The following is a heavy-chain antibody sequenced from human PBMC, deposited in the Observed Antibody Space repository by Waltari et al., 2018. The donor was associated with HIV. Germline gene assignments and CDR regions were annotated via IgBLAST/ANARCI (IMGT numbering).Heavy chain of an antibody. Sequence: QLQLQQSGPGLVKPSETLSLPCTVSGGPISSSRYYWGCIRQPPGEGLEWIGRIHYGGTASLNSTRKSRVATSLDTSENQFALTLRSVTAADTTVYFGAKHSGIDCSSTSCFKRPFDYWGQGSLVTVSS. CDR3: AKHSGIDCSSTSCFKRPFDY. V-gene: IGHV4-39*01. D-gene: IGHD2-2*01. CDR1: GGPISSSRYY. J-gene: IGHJ4*02. CDR2: IHYGGTA.